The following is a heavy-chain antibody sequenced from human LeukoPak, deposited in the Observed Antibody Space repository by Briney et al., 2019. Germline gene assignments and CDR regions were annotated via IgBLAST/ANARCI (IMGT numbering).Heavy chain of an antibody. Sequence: PSETLSLTCTVSGGSISSYYWSWIRQPPGKGLEWIGYIYYSGSTNYNPSLKSRVTISVDTSKNQFSLKLSSVTAADTAVYYCARGWIVGATFDYWGQGTLVTVSS. D-gene: IGHD1-26*01. CDR3: ARGWIVGATFDY. V-gene: IGHV4-59*01. CDR1: GGSISSYY. CDR2: IYYSGST. J-gene: IGHJ4*02.